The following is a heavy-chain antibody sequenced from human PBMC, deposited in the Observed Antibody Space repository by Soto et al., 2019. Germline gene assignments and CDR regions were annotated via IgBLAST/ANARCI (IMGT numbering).Heavy chain of an antibody. V-gene: IGHV1-46*01. CDR2: INPNGGSI. Sequence: ASVKVSCKAPGDTLTSYYMHWVRQAPGHGLEWMGVINPNGGSIRFAQKFKGRVTMTRDTSRSTVYMELRGLTSEDTALYYCATSSAVVYGIIIERTNWFDPCGQGTLVTVSS. CDR3: ATSSAVVYGIIIERTNWFDP. D-gene: IGHD3-10*01. J-gene: IGHJ5*02. CDR1: GDTLTSYY.